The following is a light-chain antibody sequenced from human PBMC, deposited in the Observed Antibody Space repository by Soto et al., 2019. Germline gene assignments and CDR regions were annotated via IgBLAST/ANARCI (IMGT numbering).Light chain of an antibody. J-gene: IGKJ1*01. Sequence: EIVLTQSPGTLSLSPGERATLSCRASQTVSLNYLAWYQQRPGQAPRLLIYGASSRATGIPDRFSGSGSGTDFTLSISRLEPEDFAVYYCQQYGSSPRTFGQGTKVESK. V-gene: IGKV3-20*01. CDR1: QTVSLNY. CDR3: QQYGSSPRT. CDR2: GAS.